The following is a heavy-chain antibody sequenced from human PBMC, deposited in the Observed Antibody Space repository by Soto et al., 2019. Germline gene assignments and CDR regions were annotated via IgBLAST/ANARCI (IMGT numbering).Heavy chain of an antibody. CDR3: ARDGRYSSSVEYYYGMDV. V-gene: IGHV3-7*03. J-gene: IGHJ6*02. CDR1: GFTFSSYW. CDR2: IKQDGSEK. D-gene: IGHD6-6*01. Sequence: GGSLRLSCAASGFTFSSYWMSWVRQAPGKGLEWVANIKQDGSEKYYVDSVKGRFTISRDNAKNSLYLQMNSLRAEDTAVYYCARDGRYSSSVEYYYGMDVWGQGTTVNVS.